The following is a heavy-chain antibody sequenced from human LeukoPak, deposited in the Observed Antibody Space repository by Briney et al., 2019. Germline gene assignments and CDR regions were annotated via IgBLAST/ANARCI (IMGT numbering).Heavy chain of an antibody. Sequence: SETLSLTCTVSGGSISSYYWSWIRQPPGKGLEWIGYTYYSGSTNYNPSLKSRVTISVDTSKNQFSLKLSSVTAADTAVYYCARSVRRNYMDVWGKGTTVTVSS. CDR3: ARSVRRNYMDV. CDR2: TYYSGST. V-gene: IGHV4-59*08. D-gene: IGHD3-10*02. J-gene: IGHJ6*03. CDR1: GGSISSYY.